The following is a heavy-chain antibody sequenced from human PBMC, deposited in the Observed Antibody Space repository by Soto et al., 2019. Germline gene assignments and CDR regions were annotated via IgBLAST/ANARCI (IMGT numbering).Heavy chain of an antibody. CDR3: ARGIGIDGRDYYYGMDV. J-gene: IGHJ6*02. CDR2: MNPNSGNT. CDR1: GYTFTNYS. Sequence: ASVKVSCKASGYTFTNYSINWVRQATGQGLEWMGWMNPNSGNTGYEQKFQGRVTMTRNTSISTAYMELSSLRSEDTAVYYCARGIGIDGRDYYYGMDVWGQGTTVTVSS. D-gene: IGHD2-15*01. V-gene: IGHV1-8*01.